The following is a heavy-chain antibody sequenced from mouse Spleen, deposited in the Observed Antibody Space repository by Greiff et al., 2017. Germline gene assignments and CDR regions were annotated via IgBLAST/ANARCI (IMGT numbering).Heavy chain of an antibody. CDR1: GFTFSSYA. Sequence: EVKLMESGGGLVKPGGSLKLSCAASGFTFSSYAMSWVRQTPEKRLEWVATISSGGNYTYYPDSVKGRFTISRDNAKNTLYLQMSSLRSEDTAMYYCARHERYFDYWGQGTTLTVSS. CDR2: ISSGGNYT. V-gene: IGHV5-9-3*01. CDR3: ARHERYFDY. J-gene: IGHJ2*01.